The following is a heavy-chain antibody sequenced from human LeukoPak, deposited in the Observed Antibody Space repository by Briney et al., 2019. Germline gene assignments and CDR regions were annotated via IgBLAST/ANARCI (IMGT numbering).Heavy chain of an antibody. V-gene: IGHV4-59*12. J-gene: IGHJ4*02. CDR2: IYYSGST. CDR1: GGSISSNY. CDR3: ATAPGLPLFDN. D-gene: IGHD4-11*01. Sequence: SETLSLTCTVSGGSISSNYWSWIRQPPGKGLEWIGYIYYSGSTNYNPSLKSRVTISVDTSKNQFSLKLSSVTAADTAVYYCATAPGLPLFDNWGQGTLVTVSS.